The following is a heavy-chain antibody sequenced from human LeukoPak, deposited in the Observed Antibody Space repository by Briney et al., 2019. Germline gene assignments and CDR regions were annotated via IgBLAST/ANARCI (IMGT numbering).Heavy chain of an antibody. CDR2: ISGSGGST. J-gene: IGHJ4*02. CDR1: GFTFSSYA. Sequence: GGSLRLSCAASGFTFSSYAMGWVRQAPGKGLEWVSAISGSGGSTYYADSVKGRFTISRDNSKNTLYLQMNSLRAEDTAVYYCAKRDVSGSYFPDYWGQGTLVTVSS. V-gene: IGHV3-23*01. D-gene: IGHD3-10*01. CDR3: AKRDVSGSYFPDY.